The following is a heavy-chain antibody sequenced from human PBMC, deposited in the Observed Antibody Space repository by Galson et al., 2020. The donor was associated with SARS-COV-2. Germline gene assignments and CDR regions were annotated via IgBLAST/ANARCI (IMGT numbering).Heavy chain of an antibody. Sequence: ASETLSLTCTVSGGSISSYYWSWIRQPPGKGLEWIGYIYYSGSTNYNPSLKSRVTISVDTSKNQFSLKLSSVTAADTAVYYCARVSCSSTSCHRGYYYYYGMDVWGQGTTVTVSS. J-gene: IGHJ6*02. CDR3: ARVSCSSTSCHRGYYYYYGMDV. CDR2: IYYSGST. D-gene: IGHD2-2*01. V-gene: IGHV4-59*01. CDR1: GGSISSYY.